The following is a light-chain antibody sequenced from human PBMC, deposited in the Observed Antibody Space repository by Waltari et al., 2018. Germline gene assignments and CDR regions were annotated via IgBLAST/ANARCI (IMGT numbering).Light chain of an antibody. Sequence: DIQMTQSPSSLSASVGDRVTITCRAGQAIKYLNWYQQKAGRAPKLLIYDVSHLQSGGSSRFSGTGSGTDFALTISGLQAEDVAVYYCQQYYRNPYTFGQGTNLEI. V-gene: IGKV1-39*01. CDR1: QAIKY. J-gene: IGKJ2*01. CDR2: DVS. CDR3: QQYYRNPYT.